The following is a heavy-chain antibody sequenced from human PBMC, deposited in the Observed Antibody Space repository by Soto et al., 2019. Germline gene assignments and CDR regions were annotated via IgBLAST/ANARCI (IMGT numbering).Heavy chain of an antibody. CDR2: LYNAERT. CDR1: GGSVSSHY. V-gene: IGHV4-4*07. Sequence: QVQLQESGPGLVKPSQNLSLTCTVSGGSVSSHYWSWIRQPAGKGLEWLGRLYNAERTSYNPSLKGRFTMSMDTSNNQFSLKLTSVTAADTAVYFCAREPLAHSYFDFWGQGTLVTVSS. J-gene: IGHJ4*02. CDR3: AREPLAHSYFDF.